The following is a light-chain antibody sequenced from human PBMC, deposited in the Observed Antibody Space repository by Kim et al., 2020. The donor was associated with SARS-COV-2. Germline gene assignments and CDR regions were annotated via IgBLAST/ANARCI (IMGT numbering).Light chain of an antibody. CDR1: QSIDNNH. Sequence: SPGQRATLSGRASQSIDNNHLAWYQLKPGQAPRLLIYGASTRATGIPGRFSGSGSGTDFTLTISALEPADFAVYYCQQSGRSPQTFGQGTKVDIK. J-gene: IGKJ1*01. CDR3: QQSGRSPQT. V-gene: IGKV3-20*01. CDR2: GAS.